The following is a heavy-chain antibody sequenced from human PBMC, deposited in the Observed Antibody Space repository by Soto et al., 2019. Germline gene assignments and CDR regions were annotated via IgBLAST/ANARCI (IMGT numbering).Heavy chain of an antibody. CDR1: GYNFTNYD. CDR2: INSYSGNT. Sequence: QVHLVQSGAEVKKPGASVKVSCKASGYNFTNYDVNWVRQAPGQGLEWMGWINSYSGNTDYAQKFQGRVSLTTDTSTTTDYMELRSLRSDDTAVYYCASKPLAVGGLSYYGMYVWGQGTTVTVSS. CDR3: ASKPLAVGGLSYYGMYV. D-gene: IGHD6-19*01. J-gene: IGHJ6*02. V-gene: IGHV1-18*04.